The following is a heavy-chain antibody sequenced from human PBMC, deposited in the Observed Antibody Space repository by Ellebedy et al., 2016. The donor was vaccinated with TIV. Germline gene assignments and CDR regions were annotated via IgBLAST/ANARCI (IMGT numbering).Heavy chain of an antibody. D-gene: IGHD6-6*01. CDR2: ISRSGTII. CDR3: ARDWTARDLGY. V-gene: IGHV3-48*02. CDR1: GFTLSSYS. Sequence: GGSLRLSCVTSGFTLSSYSFTWVRQAPGKGLEWVSHISRSGTIISYTDSVKGRFTVSRDNAANSVYLQMNSLRDEDTAVYYCARDWTARDLGYWGQGTQVSVSS. J-gene: IGHJ4*02.